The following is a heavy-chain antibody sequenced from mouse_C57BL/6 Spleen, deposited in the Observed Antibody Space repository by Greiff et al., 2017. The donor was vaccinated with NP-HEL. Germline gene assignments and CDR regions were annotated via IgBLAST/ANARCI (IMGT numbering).Heavy chain of an antibody. CDR3: ARDPYYGNLGAMDY. D-gene: IGHD2-10*01. CDR1: GFTFSDYY. J-gene: IGHJ4*01. CDR2: INYDGSST. Sequence: EVMLVESEGGLVQPGSSMKLSCTASGFTFSDYYMAWVRQVPEKGLEWVANINYDGSSTYYLDSLKSRFIISRDNAKNILYLQMSSLKSEDTATYYCARDPYYGNLGAMDYWGQGTSVTVSS. V-gene: IGHV5-16*01.